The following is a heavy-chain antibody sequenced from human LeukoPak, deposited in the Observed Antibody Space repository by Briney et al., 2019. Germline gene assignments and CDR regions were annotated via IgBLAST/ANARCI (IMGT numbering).Heavy chain of an antibody. V-gene: IGHV3-74*01. Sequence: GGSLRLSCAASGFTFTAFSMHWVREAPGKGLMWVSRINNDGSDAIYADSVKGRFTISRDNAQNTLYLQMNSLRDEDTAVYYCARGGYSHGFDIWGQGTMVTVSS. D-gene: IGHD5-18*01. CDR2: INNDGSDA. CDR1: GFTFTAFS. CDR3: ARGGYSHGFDI. J-gene: IGHJ3*02.